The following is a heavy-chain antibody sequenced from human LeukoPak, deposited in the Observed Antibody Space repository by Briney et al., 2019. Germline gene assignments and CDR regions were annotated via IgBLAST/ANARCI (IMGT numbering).Heavy chain of an antibody. CDR3: AINGYSSSWYASYYYYYMDV. Sequence: GGSLRLSCAASGFTVSSNYMSWVRQAPGKGLEWVSVIYSGGSTYYADSVKGRFTISRDNSKNTLYLQMNSLRAEDTAVYYCAINGYSSSWYASYYYYYMDVWGKGTTVTVSS. D-gene: IGHD6-13*01. J-gene: IGHJ6*03. V-gene: IGHV3-53*01. CDR1: GFTVSSNY. CDR2: IYSGGST.